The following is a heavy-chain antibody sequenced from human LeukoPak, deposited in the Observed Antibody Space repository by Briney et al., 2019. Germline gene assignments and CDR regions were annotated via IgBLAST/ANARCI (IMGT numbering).Heavy chain of an antibody. J-gene: IGHJ3*02. D-gene: IGHD1-20*01. CDR3: AKAITLTTRGAFHI. Sequence: GGSLRLSCAASGFAFNSYAMSWVRQAPGKGLDWVSPISDGGGITYYADSVKGRFTISRDNSRNTVYLQMNSLRAEDTALYYCAKAITLTTRGAFHIWGQGTMVTVSS. CDR2: ISDGGGIT. V-gene: IGHV3-23*01. CDR1: GFAFNSYA.